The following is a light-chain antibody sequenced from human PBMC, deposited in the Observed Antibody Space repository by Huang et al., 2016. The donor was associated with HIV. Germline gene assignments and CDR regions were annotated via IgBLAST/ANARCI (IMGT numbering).Light chain of an antibody. CDR1: QSVSSY. CDR3: QQRGSRPPT. CDR2: DTS. J-gene: IGKJ1*01. V-gene: IGKV3-11*01. Sequence: EIVLTQSPATLSLSPGERATLSCRASQSVSSYLAWFQQKPGQAPRLLIYDTSNRATGIPARFSGSGYGTDFTLTISSLEPEDFAVYYCQQRGSRPPTFGQGTKVEIK.